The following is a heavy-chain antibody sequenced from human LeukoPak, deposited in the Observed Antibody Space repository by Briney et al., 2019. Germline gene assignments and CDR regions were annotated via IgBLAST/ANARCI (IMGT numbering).Heavy chain of an antibody. CDR1: GGSISSSSYY. D-gene: IGHD6-13*01. CDR2: IYYSGST. CDR3: ARHNPYSSSWPFFDY. J-gene: IGHJ4*02. Sequence: SETLSLTCTVSGGSISSSSYYWGWIRQPPGKGLEWIGNIYYSGSTYYNPSLKSRVTISVDTSKNQFSLKLSSVTAADTAVYYCARHNPYSSSWPFFDYWGQGTLVTISS. V-gene: IGHV4-39*01.